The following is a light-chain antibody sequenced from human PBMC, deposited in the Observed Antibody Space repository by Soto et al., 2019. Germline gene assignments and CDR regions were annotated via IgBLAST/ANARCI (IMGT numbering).Light chain of an antibody. J-gene: IGLJ1*01. Sequence: QSVLTQPPSVSGSPGQSVTISCTGTSSDVGSYNRVSWYQQPPGTAPKLMIYEVSNRPSGVPDRFSGSKSGNTASLTISGLQAEDEADYYCSLYTSSSTIHVFGTGTKVTVL. CDR2: EVS. CDR3: SLYTSSSTIHV. CDR1: SSDVGSYNR. V-gene: IGLV2-18*01.